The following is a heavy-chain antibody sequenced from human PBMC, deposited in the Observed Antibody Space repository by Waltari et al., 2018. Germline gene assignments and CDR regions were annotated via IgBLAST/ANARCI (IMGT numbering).Heavy chain of an antibody. CDR2: ISWNRESI. Sequence: EVQLVESGGGLVQPGRSLRLSCAASGFTFEDYAMHWVRQAPGNGVGGVAGISWNRESIGYADSVQGRFTISRDNAKNSMFLQIHSLRPEDTALYYCVKDVLSDCGGDCYSEHWGQGTLLTVSS. V-gene: IGHV3-9*01. CDR1: GFTFEDYA. J-gene: IGHJ4*02. D-gene: IGHD2-21*02. CDR3: VKDVLSDCGGDCYSEH.